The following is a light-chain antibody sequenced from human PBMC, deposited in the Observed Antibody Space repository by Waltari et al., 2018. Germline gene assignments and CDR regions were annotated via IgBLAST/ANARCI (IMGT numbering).Light chain of an antibody. CDR1: SPDVGRYNY. V-gene: IGLV2-14*03. CDR3: NSHSTTTPVV. CDR2: DIP. Sequence: QSALTQPASVSGSPGQSITLSCTGTSPDVGRYNYVSCYQQYPGKAPQLIIYDIPPRPSGISTRFSGSKSGNTASLTISGLQAEDEADYFCNSHSTTTPVVFGGGTKVTVL. J-gene: IGLJ2*01.